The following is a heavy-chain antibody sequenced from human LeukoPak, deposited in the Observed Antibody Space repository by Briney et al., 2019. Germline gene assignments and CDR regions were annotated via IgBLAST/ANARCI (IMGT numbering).Heavy chain of an antibody. V-gene: IGHV3-23*01. Sequence: GGSLRLSCAASGFTFSSYAMSWVRQAPGKGLEWVSAISGSGGRTYYADSVKGRFTISRDNSKNTLYLQMNSLRAEDTAVYYCAKDPMVRGVIIYYYYGMDVWGQGTTVTVSS. CDR3: AKDPMVRGVIIYYYYGMDV. J-gene: IGHJ6*02. D-gene: IGHD3-10*01. CDR1: GFTFSSYA. CDR2: ISGSGGRT.